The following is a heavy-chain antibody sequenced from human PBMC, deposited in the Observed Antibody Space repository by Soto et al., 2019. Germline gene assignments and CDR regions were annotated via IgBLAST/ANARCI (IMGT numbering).Heavy chain of an antibody. CDR2: IYYSGST. V-gene: IGHV4-59*12. Sequence: SETLSLTCTVSGGSISSYYWSWIRQPPGKGLEWIGYIYYSGSTNYNPSLKSRVTISVDTSKNQFSLKLSSVTAADTAVYYCARDKITVLFDYWGKGTLVTVSS. CDR3: ARDKITVLFDY. CDR1: GGSISSYY. D-gene: IGHD3-10*01. J-gene: IGHJ4*02.